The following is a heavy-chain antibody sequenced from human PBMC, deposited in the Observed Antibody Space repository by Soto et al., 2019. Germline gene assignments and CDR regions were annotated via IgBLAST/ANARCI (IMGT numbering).Heavy chain of an antibody. D-gene: IGHD6-25*01. CDR1: GGSISSYY. Sequence: SETLSLTCTVSGGSISSYYWSWIRQPPGKGLEWIGYIYYSGSTNYNPSLKSRVTISVDTSKNQFSLKLSSVTAADTAVYYCARRPQSSAALHYYGMDVWGQGTTGTVS. J-gene: IGHJ6*02. CDR3: ARRPQSSAALHYYGMDV. CDR2: IYYSGST. V-gene: IGHV4-59*01.